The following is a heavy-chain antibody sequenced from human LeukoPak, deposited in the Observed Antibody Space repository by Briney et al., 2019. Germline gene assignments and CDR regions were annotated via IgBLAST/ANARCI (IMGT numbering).Heavy chain of an antibody. D-gene: IGHD2-15*01. CDR2: FDPEDGET. CDR3: ATEIVVVRHDAFDI. J-gene: IGHJ3*02. V-gene: IGHV1-24*01. Sequence: ASVKVSCKVSGYTLTELSMNWVRQAPGKGLEWMGGFDPEDGETIYAQKFQGRVTMTEDTSTDTAYMELSSLRSEDTAVYYCATEIVVVRHDAFDIWGQGTMVTVSS. CDR1: GYTLTELS.